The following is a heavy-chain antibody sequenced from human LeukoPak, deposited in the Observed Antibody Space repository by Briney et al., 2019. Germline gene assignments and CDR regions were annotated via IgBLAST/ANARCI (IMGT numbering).Heavy chain of an antibody. CDR2: IRYDGSNK. CDR1: GFTFSSYG. V-gene: IGHV3-30*02. CDR3: ARKNGLDY. J-gene: IGHJ4*02. Sequence: GGSLRLSCAASGFTFSSYGMHWVRQAPGKGLEWVAFIRYDGSNKYYADSMKGRFTISRDNSKNTLYLQMNSLRAEDTAVYYCARKNGLDYWGQGTLVTVSS.